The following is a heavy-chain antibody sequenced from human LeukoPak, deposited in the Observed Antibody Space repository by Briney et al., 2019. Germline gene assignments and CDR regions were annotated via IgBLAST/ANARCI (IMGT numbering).Heavy chain of an antibody. CDR1: GGTFSSYA. V-gene: IGHV1-69*13. Sequence: SVKVSCKASGGTFSSYAISWVRQAPGQGLEWMGGIIPIFGTANYAQKFQGRVTITADESTSTAYMELSSLRSEDTAVYYCARSSYDFWSGYLYYYYYYYMDVWGKGTTVTVPS. CDR3: ARSSYDFWSGYLYYYYYYYMDV. D-gene: IGHD3-3*01. CDR2: IIPIFGTA. J-gene: IGHJ6*03.